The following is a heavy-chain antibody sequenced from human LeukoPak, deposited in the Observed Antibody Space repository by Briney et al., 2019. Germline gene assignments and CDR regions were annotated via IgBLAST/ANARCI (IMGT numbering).Heavy chain of an antibody. D-gene: IGHD2-2*01. CDR1: GFTFSSYA. Sequence: PGRSLRLSCAASGFTFSSYAMHWVRQAPGKGLEWVAVISYDGSNKYYADSVKGRFTISRDNSKNTLYLQMNSLRAEDTAVYYCARAESGYCSSTSCYVGGGDYWGQGTLVTVSS. J-gene: IGHJ4*02. CDR2: ISYDGSNK. V-gene: IGHV3-30*04. CDR3: ARAESGYCSSTSCYVGGGDY.